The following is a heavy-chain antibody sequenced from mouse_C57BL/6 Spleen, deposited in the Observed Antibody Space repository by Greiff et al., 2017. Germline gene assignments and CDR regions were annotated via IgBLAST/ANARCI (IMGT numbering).Heavy chain of an antibody. J-gene: IGHJ2*01. V-gene: IGHV1-80*01. Sequence: QVQLQQPGAELVKPGASVKISCKASGYAFSSYWMNWVKQRPGKGLEWIGQIYPGDGYTNYNGKFKGKATLTADNSSSTAYMQLSSLTSEDFAVYFCASRSSPYYFDYWGKGTTLTVSS. CDR3: ASRSSPYYFDY. D-gene: IGHD1-1*01. CDR1: GYAFSSYW. CDR2: IYPGDGYT.